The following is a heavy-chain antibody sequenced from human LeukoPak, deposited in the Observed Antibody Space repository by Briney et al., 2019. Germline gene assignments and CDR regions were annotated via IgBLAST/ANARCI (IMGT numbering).Heavy chain of an antibody. Sequence: GGSLRLSCAASGFTFSSYAMSWVRQAPGKGLEWVSAISGSGGSTYYADSVKGRFTISRDNSKNTLYPQMNSLRAEDTAVYYCARDSVDGDYNYWGQGTLVTVSS. CDR2: ISGSGGST. D-gene: IGHD4-17*01. CDR1: GFTFSSYA. CDR3: ARDSVDGDYNY. V-gene: IGHV3-23*01. J-gene: IGHJ4*02.